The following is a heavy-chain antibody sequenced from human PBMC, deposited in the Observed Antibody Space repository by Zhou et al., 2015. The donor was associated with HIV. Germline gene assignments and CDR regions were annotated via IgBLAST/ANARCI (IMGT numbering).Heavy chain of an antibody. J-gene: IGHJ4*02. Sequence: QVQLVQSGGEVKKPGSSVKVSCKASGGSFSSSAITWLRQAPGQVLEWMGGIIPISGTVHYAQKFQGRVTIIADESTTTAYMELSRLRSDDTAVYYCARGGGRNPPLGWGQGTLVTVSS. D-gene: IGHD3-16*01. CDR2: IIPISGTV. V-gene: IGHV1-69*01. CDR1: GGSFSSSA. CDR3: ARGGGRNPPLG.